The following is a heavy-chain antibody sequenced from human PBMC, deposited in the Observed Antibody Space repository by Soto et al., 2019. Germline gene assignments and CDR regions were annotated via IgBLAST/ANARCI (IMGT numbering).Heavy chain of an antibody. CDR2: IYYSGST. CDR3: ARDSKVAGEVFDY. D-gene: IGHD6-19*01. V-gene: IGHV4-31*03. J-gene: IGHJ4*02. Sequence: PSETLSLTCTVSGGSISSGGYYWSWIRQHPGKGLEWIGYIYYSGSTYYHPSLMSRVTISVDTSKNQFSLKLSAVKAADKAGSYCARDSKVAGEVFDYWGQGTLVTVSS. CDR1: GGSISSGGYY.